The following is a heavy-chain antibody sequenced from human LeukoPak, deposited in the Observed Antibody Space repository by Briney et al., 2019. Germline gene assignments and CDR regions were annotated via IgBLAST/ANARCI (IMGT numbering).Heavy chain of an antibody. J-gene: IGHJ4*02. CDR3: ARDDEHSSSGALPDY. CDR2: IIPIFGTA. V-gene: IGHV1-69*06. Sequence: SVKVSCKASGGTFSSYAISWVRQAPGQGLEWMGGIIPIFGTANYAQKFQGRVTITADKSTSTAYMELSSLRSEDTAVYYCARDDEHSSSGALPDYWGQGTLVTVSS. CDR1: GGTFSSYA. D-gene: IGHD6-6*01.